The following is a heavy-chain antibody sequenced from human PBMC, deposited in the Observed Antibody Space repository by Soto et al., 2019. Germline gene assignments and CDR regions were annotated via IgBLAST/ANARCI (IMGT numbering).Heavy chain of an antibody. D-gene: IGHD6-19*01. J-gene: IGHJ4*02. CDR2: INHSAST. V-gene: IGHV4-34*01. Sequence: SETLSLTCAVYGGSFSGYYWSWIRQPPGKGLEWIGEINHSASTNYNPSLKSRVTISVDTSKNQFSLKLSSVTAADTAVYYCARAPPIAVAGAFDYWGQGTLVTVSS. CDR3: ARAPPIAVAGAFDY. CDR1: GGSFSGYY.